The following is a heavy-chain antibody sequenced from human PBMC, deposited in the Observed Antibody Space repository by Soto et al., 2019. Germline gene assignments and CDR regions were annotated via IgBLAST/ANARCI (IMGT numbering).Heavy chain of an antibody. D-gene: IGHD3-3*01. CDR1: GGSISSSSYY. J-gene: IGHJ6*02. V-gene: IGHV4-39*01. CDR2: IYYSGST. CDR3: ARHHHPTNNYDFWSGYSYYYYGMDV. Sequence: ASETLSLTCTVSGGSISSSSYYWGWIRQPPGKGLEWIGSIYYSGSTYYNPSLKSRVTISVDTSKNQFSLKLSSVTAADTAVYYCARHHHPTNNYDFWSGYSYYYYGMDVWGQGTTVTVSS.